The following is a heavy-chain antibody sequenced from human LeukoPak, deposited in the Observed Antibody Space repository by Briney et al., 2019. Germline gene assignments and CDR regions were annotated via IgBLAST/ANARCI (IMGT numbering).Heavy chain of an antibody. CDR3: AKDDRMRGSGYYDY. D-gene: IGHD3-3*01. CDR2: IWYDGSNK. J-gene: IGHJ4*02. Sequence: GRSLRLSCAASGFTFSSYGMHWVRQAPGKGLEWVAVIWYDGSNKYYADSVKGRFTISRDNSKNTLYLQMNSLRAEDTAVYYCAKDDRMRGSGYYDYWGQGTLVTVSS. CDR1: GFTFSSYG. V-gene: IGHV3-33*06.